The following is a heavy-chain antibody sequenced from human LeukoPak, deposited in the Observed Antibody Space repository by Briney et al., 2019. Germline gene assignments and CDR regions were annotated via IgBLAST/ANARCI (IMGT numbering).Heavy chain of an antibody. CDR2: ISSSGNTI. J-gene: IGHJ3*02. D-gene: IGHD6-6*01. V-gene: IGHV3-48*03. Sequence: GGSLRLSCAASEFTFTSYELNWVRQAPGKGSEWVSYISSSGNTISYADSVKGRFTISRDNAKNSLYLQVISLRAEDTAVYYCARGPSIAARYDAFDIWGQGTMVTVSS. CDR3: ARGPSIAARYDAFDI. CDR1: EFTFTSYE.